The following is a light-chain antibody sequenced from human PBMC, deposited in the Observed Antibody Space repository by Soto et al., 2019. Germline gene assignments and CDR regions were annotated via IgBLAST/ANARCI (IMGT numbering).Light chain of an antibody. V-gene: IGLV1-40*01. Sequence: QSVLTQPPSVSGAPEQKVIISCTGSTSNIGAGYDVHWYQQLPGTAPKLLIYSNSNRPSGVPDRLSGSKSGTSASLAITGLQVEDEADYYCQSYDSSLSAAVFGGGTKLTVL. CDR3: QSYDSSLSAAV. CDR1: TSNIGAGYD. CDR2: SNS. J-gene: IGLJ3*02.